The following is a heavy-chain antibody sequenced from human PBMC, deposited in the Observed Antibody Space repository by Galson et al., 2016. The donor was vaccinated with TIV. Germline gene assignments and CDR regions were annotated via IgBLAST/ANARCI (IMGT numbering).Heavy chain of an antibody. CDR2: FDPEVSKT. D-gene: IGHD2/OR15-2a*01. CDR1: GDSLSELV. V-gene: IGHV1-24*01. Sequence: SVKVSCKVSGDSLSELVMHWVRQAPGKGLEWMGGFDPEVSKTVYAQMLQGRVTMAADTSTNTAYMELGSLRFEDTAVYYCATVAWFPGLSLDNWGQGTLATVSS. J-gene: IGHJ4*02. CDR3: ATVAWFPGLSLDN.